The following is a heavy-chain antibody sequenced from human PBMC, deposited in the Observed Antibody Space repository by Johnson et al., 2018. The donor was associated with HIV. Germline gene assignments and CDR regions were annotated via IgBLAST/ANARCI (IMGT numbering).Heavy chain of an antibody. CDR3: ARVASIALRPDAFDI. Sequence: QMQLVESGGGLVQPEGSLRLSCAASGFTFSNYAIHWVRQAPGKGLEWVAIISYDGSNKYYADSVKGRFTISRDIAKNSLYLQMNSLRAEDTAVYYCARVASIALRPDAFDIWGQGTMVTVSS. V-gene: IGHV3-30*04. CDR1: GFTFSNYA. D-gene: IGHD6-6*01. J-gene: IGHJ3*02. CDR2: ISYDGSNK.